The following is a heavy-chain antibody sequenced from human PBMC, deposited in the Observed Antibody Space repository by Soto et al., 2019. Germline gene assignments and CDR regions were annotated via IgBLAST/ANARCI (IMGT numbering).Heavy chain of an antibody. CDR3: ARASVGSSGYIPLDY. J-gene: IGHJ4*02. V-gene: IGHV3-53*01. Sequence: GGSLRLSCAASGFTVSSNYMSWVRQAPGKGLEWVSVIYSGGSTYYADSVKGRFTISRDNSKNTLYLQMNSLRAEDTAVYYCARASVGSSGYIPLDYWGQGTLVTVSS. CDR2: IYSGGST. D-gene: IGHD3-22*01. CDR1: GFTVSSNY.